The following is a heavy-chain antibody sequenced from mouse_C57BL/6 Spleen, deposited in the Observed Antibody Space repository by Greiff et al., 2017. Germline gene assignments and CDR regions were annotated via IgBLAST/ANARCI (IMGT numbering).Heavy chain of an antibody. CDR1: GFTFSDYY. CDR3: ARGIYYYGSWYFDV. Sequence: EVKLVESEGGLVQPGSSMKLSCTASGFTFSDYYMAWVRQVPEKGLEWVANINYDGSSTYSLDSLNSRFIIARDNAKNILYLQMSSLKSEDTATDYGARGIYYYGSWYFDVWGTGTTGTVSS. V-gene: IGHV5-16*01. CDR2: INYDGSST. J-gene: IGHJ1*03. D-gene: IGHD1-1*01.